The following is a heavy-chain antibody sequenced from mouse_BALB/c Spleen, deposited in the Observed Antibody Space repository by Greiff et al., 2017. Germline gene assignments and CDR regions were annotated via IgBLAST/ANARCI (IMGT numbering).Heavy chain of an antibody. CDR3: AREGATGGFAD. D-gene: IGHD3-1*01. CDR2: INSNGGST. V-gene: IGHV5-6-3*01. Sequence: EVKLMESGGGLVQPGGSLKLSCAASGFTFSSYGMSWVRQTPDKRLELVATINSNGGSTYYPDSVKGRFTISRDNAKNTLYLQMSSLKSEDTAMYYCAREGATGGFADWGQGTLVTVSA. CDR1: GFTFSSYG. J-gene: IGHJ3*01.